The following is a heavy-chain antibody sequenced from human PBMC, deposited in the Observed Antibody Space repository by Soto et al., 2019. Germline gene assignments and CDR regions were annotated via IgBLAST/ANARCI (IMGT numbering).Heavy chain of an antibody. CDR2: IGGRGNSA. V-gene: IGHV3-23*01. CDR3: VREGRGSFDF. D-gene: IGHD5-12*01. Sequence: VGSVRHSFPPLVFILTNYALNWVGQAPGKGLEWVSVIGGRGNSAYYADSVQGRFTISRDNSKNTLSLQMSSLTADDTAIYYCVREGRGSFDFWGRGTMVTVSS. J-gene: IGHJ3*01. CDR1: VFILTNYA.